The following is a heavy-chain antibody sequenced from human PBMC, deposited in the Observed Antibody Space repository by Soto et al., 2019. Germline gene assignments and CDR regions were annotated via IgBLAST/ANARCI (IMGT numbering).Heavy chain of an antibody. D-gene: IGHD2-2*01. CDR2: ISNSGSNM. Sequence: GGSLRLSCAASGFTFSSYEMNWVRQAPGKGPEWVSYISNSGSNMKYADSVKGRFTISRDNAKNSLNLQMNSLRVEDTAVYYCARAHRSSFSSTFDYWGQGTLVTVSS. V-gene: IGHV3-48*03. J-gene: IGHJ4*02. CDR1: GFTFSSYE. CDR3: ARAHRSSFSSTFDY.